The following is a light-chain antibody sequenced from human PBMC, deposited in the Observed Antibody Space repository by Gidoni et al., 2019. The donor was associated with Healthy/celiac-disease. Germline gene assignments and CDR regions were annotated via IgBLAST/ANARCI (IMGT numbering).Light chain of an antibody. V-gene: IGKV4-1*01. CDR2: WAS. J-gene: IGKJ3*01. Sequence: DIVMTQLPDSLALSLGERATINCKSSQSVLYSANNKNYLAWYQQKPGQPPKLLIYWASTRESGVPDRFSGSGSGTDFTLTISSLQAEDVAVYYCQQYYSTPFTFGPGTKVDIK. CDR1: QSVLYSANNKNY. CDR3: QQYYSTPFT.